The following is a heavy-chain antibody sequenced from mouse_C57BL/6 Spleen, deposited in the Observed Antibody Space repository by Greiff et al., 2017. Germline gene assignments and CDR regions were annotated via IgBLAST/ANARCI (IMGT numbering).Heavy chain of an antibody. CDR1: GYTFPSSG. V-gene: IGHV1-81*01. CDR3: ARYCNYDDYFDY. Sequence: QVQLQPSGAELARPGASVKLSCKASGYTFPSSGISWVKQRTGQGLEWIGEIYPRSGNTTYNTKFKGKATLTADKSSSTAYMELRSLTSEDSAVYFCARYCNYDDYFDYWGQGTTLTVSS. J-gene: IGHJ2*01. CDR2: IYPRSGNT. D-gene: IGHD2-12*01.